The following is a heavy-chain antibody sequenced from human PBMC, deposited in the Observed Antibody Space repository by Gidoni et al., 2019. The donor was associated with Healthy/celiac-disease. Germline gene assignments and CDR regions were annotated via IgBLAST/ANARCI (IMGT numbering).Heavy chain of an antibody. CDR2: ISSSSSYI. Sequence: EVQLVESGGGLVKPGGSLRLSCAASGFTFSSYSMNWVRQAPGKGLEWVSSISSSSSYIYYADSVKGRFTISRDNAKNSLYLQMNSLRAEDTAVYYCARDMKWPNHYYYYGMDVWGQGTTVTVSS. V-gene: IGHV3-21*01. CDR1: GFTFSSYS. J-gene: IGHJ6*02. D-gene: IGHD5-12*01. CDR3: ARDMKWPNHYYYYGMDV.